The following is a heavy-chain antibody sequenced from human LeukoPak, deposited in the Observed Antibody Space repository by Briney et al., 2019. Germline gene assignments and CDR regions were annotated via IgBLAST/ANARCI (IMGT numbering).Heavy chain of an antibody. Sequence: PSETLSLTCTVSGGSISSYYWSWIRQPPGKGLEWIGYIYYSGSTNYNPPLKSRVTISVDTSKNQFSLKLSSVTAADTAVYYCARELRDFWSGYPYFNWFDPWGQGTLVTVSS. CDR1: GGSISSYY. J-gene: IGHJ5*02. CDR3: ARELRDFWSGYPYFNWFDP. D-gene: IGHD3-3*01. V-gene: IGHV4-59*01. CDR2: IYYSGST.